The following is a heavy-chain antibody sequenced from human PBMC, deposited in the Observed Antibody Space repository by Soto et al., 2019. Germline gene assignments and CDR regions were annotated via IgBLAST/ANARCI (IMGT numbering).Heavy chain of an antibody. Sequence: SVKVSCKASRCTFSSYAISWVRQAPGQGLEWMGGIIPIFGTANYAQKFQGRVTITADESTSTAYMELSSLRSEDTAVYYCARGPTSYYYDSSGYPFDYWGQGTLVTVSS. V-gene: IGHV1-69*13. J-gene: IGHJ4*02. D-gene: IGHD3-22*01. CDR1: RCTFSSYA. CDR3: ARGPTSYYYDSSGYPFDY. CDR2: IIPIFGTA.